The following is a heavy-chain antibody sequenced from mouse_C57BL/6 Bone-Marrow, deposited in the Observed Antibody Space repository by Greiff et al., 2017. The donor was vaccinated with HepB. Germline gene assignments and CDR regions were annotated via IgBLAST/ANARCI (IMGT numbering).Heavy chain of an antibody. CDR1: GFTFSDFY. J-gene: IGHJ4*01. CDR2: SRNKANDYTT. V-gene: IGHV7-1*01. CDR3: ARDAYAMDY. Sequence: EVQLVESGGGLVQSGRSLRLSCATSGFTFSDFYMEWVRQAPGKGLEWIAASRNKANDYTTEYSASVKGRFIVSRDTSQSILYLQMNALRAEDTAIYYCARDAYAMDYWGQGTSVTVSS.